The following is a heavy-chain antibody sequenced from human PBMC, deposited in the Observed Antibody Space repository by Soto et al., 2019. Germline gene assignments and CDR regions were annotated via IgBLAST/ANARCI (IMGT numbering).Heavy chain of an antibody. V-gene: IGHV1-2*02. CDR2: INPNSGGT. J-gene: IGHJ4*02. CDR1: GYTFTGYY. CDR3: ARPIGDGYCSSTSCYYFDY. Sequence: QVQLVQSGAEVKKPGASVKVSCKASGYTFTGYYMHWVRQAPGQGLEWMGWINPNSGGTNYAQKFQGRVTRTRDTSISTAYMELSRVRSDDTAVYYCARPIGDGYCSSTSCYYFDYWGQGTLVTVSS. D-gene: IGHD2-2*01.